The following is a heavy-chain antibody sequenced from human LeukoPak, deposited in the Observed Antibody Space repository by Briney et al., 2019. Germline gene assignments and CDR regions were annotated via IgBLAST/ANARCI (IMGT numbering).Heavy chain of an antibody. V-gene: IGHV3-64*01. CDR3: ARDSGGDTYNDYFDS. CDR2: INYNGDST. Sequence: GGSLTLSCAASGFSLNTYAMHWVRQAPGKGLEYVSAINYNGDSTYYANSVKGRFIISRDNSKNTMFLQMGSLRAEDTAVYYCARDSGGDTYNDYFDSWGQGTLVTVSS. D-gene: IGHD5-24*01. CDR1: GFSLNTYA. J-gene: IGHJ4*02.